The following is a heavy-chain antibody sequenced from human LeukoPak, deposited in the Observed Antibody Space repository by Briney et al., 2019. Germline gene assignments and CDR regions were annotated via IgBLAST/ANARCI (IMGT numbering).Heavy chain of an antibody. Sequence: PSETLSLTCTVPGGSISSSSYYRGWIRQPPGKGLEWIGSIYYSGSTYYNPSLKSRVTISVDTSKNQFSLKLSSVTAADTAVYYWARHLYTRITIFGVVIIDYFDYWGQGTLVTVSS. V-gene: IGHV4-39*01. D-gene: IGHD3-3*01. CDR3: ARHLYTRITIFGVVIIDYFDY. CDR2: IYYSGST. CDR1: GGSISSSSYY. J-gene: IGHJ4*02.